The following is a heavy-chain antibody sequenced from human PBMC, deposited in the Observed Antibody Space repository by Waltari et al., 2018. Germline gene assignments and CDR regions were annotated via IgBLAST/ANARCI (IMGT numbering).Heavy chain of an antibody. D-gene: IGHD3-16*02. J-gene: IGHJ3*02. CDR2: ITHSGSN. V-gene: IGHV4-34*01. CDR1: GGSFSGYY. Sequence: QVQLQQWGAGLLKPSETLSLTCAVYGGSFSGYYWSWIRQPPGKGLEWIGEITHSGSNSSNPSRKSRITVSVDTSKCQFSLKLSSVTAADTAVYSCARDRGLRRLSTFEIWGQGTMVTVSS. CDR3: ARDRGLRRLSTFEI.